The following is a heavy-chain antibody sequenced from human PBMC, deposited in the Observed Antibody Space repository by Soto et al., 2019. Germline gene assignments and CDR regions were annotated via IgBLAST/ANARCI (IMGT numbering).Heavy chain of an antibody. V-gene: IGHV4-39*01. D-gene: IGHD6-19*01. Sequence: QLQLQESGPGLVKPSETLSLTCTVSGGSISSSGYSGGWIRQPPGKGLEWIGSIYYSGSTYYNPSLKSRVTISVDTSKNQFSLKLSSVTAADTAVYYCASIAVAGTVYFQHWGQGTLVTVSS. J-gene: IGHJ1*01. CDR3: ASIAVAGTVYFQH. CDR2: IYYSGST. CDR1: GGSISSSGYS.